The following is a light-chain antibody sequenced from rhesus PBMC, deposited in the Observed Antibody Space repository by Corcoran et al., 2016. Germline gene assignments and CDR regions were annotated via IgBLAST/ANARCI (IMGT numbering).Light chain of an antibody. CDR3: QHGYGTPLT. J-gene: IGKJ4*01. CDR2: KAS. V-gene: IGKV1-74*01. Sequence: DIQMTQSPSSLSASVGDRVTITCRASENVNNFLNWYQPKQGKAPKILSYKASSLPGGVPSRFRVSGSGTDYTFTMSGLQPEDVATYYCQHGYGTPLTFGGGTKVELK. CDR1: ENVNNF.